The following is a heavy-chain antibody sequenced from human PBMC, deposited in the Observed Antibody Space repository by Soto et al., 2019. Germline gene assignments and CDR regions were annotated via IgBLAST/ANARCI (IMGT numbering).Heavy chain of an antibody. CDR3: ARITGRHLDY. V-gene: IGHV4-39*01. CDR2: IDYSGTA. Sequence: SETLSLTCTVSSGSISVTNVFWGWVRQPPGKGLEWIGNIDYSGTAYFSPSLATRGTFHVDTSKNQFSLTLYSVTAADTAVYYSARITGRHLDYWGQGILVTVSS. CDR1: SGSISVTNVF. J-gene: IGHJ4*02.